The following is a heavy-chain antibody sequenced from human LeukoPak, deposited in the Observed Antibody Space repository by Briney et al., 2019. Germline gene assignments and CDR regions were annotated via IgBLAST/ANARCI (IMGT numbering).Heavy chain of an antibody. V-gene: IGHV4-34*01. D-gene: IGHD6-19*01. CDR1: GGSFSDYS. Sequence: SETLSLTCAVYGGSFSDYSWSWIRQPPGKGLEWIGEINPSGGTNHNPSLKSRVTISVDTSKNQFSLKLSSVTAADTAVYYCARDEIAVAGTSDYYYYYGMDVWGQGTTVTVSS. J-gene: IGHJ6*02. CDR3: ARDEIAVAGTSDYYYYYGMDV. CDR2: INPSGGT.